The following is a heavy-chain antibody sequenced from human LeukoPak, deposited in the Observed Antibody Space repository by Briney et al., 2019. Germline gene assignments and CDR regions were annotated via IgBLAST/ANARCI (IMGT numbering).Heavy chain of an antibody. D-gene: IGHD6-13*01. CDR3: AKPLAAAGTGLFDC. J-gene: IGHJ4*02. CDR1: GFTFSSYA. V-gene: IGHV3-23*01. CDR2: ISGSGGST. Sequence: GGSPRLSCAASGFTFSSYAMSWVRQAPGKGLEWVSAISGSGGSTYYADSVKGRFTISRDNSKNTLYLQMNSLRAEDTAVYYCAKPLAAAGTGLFDCWGQGTLVTVSS.